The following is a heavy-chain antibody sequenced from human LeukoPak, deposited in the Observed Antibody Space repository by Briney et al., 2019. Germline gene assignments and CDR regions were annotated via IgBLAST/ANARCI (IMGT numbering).Heavy chain of an antibody. V-gene: IGHV1-2*02. Sequence: VASVKVSSTASGYTFTVYYMHWVRQAPGQGLERMGWINPNSGDTNYAQKFQGRVTMTRDTSISTAYMDLSRLTSDDTAVYYCARDRSQGRDFDYWGQGTLVTVSS. CDR3: ARDRSQGRDFDY. J-gene: IGHJ4*02. D-gene: IGHD3-10*01. CDR2: INPNSGDT. CDR1: GYTFTVYY.